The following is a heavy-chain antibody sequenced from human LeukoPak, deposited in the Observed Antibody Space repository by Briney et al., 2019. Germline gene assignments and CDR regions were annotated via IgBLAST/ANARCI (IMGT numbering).Heavy chain of an antibody. CDR3: ARDGNWGIADNYYYYGMDV. CDR2: IYYSGST. Sequence: SGTLSLTCTVSGGSISSGDYYWSWIRQPPGKGLEWIGYIYYSGSTNYNPSLKSRVTISVDTSKNQFSLKLSSVTAADTAVYYCARDGNWGIADNYYYYGMDVWGQGTTVTVSS. J-gene: IGHJ6*02. D-gene: IGHD6-13*01. CDR1: GGSISSGDYY. V-gene: IGHV4-61*08.